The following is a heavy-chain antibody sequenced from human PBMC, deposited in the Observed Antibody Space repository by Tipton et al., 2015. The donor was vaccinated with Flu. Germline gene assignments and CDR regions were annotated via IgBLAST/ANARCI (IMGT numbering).Heavy chain of an antibody. CDR2: NYITGIT. CDR1: GYSINSGYC. J-gene: IGHJ4*02. CDR3: ASDYYGSGGGDY. Sequence: LRLSCVVSGYSINSGYCWGWVRQPAGKGLEWIGRNYITGITNYNPSLRSRVTMSLDTSKNQFALKLSSVTAADTAVYYCASDYYGSGGGDYWGLGTLVTVSS. D-gene: IGHD3-10*01. V-gene: IGHV4-38-2*01.